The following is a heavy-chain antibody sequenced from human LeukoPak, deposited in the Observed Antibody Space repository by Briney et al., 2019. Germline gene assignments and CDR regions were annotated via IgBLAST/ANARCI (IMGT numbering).Heavy chain of an antibody. J-gene: IGHJ3*02. V-gene: IGHV4-30-4*01. CDR2: IYYSGST. CDR1: GGSISSGDYY. CDR3: ARDRIAAANDAFDI. D-gene: IGHD6-13*01. Sequence: SQTLSLTCTVSGGSISSGDYYWSWIRQPPGKGLEWIGYIYYSGSTYYNPSLKSRVTISVDTSKNQFSLKLSSVTAADTAVYYCARDRIAAANDAFDIWGQGTMVTVSS.